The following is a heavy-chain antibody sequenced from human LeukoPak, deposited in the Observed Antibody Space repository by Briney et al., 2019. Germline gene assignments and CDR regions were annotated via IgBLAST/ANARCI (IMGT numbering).Heavy chain of an antibody. CDR1: GFTFSSYW. J-gene: IGHJ4*02. CDR3: ARDGRTYFDSSGYSY. CDR2: IKQDGSEK. D-gene: IGHD3-22*01. V-gene: IGHV3-7*01. Sequence: GGSLRLSCAASGFTFSSYWMSWVRQAPGKGLEWVANIKQDGSEKYYVDSVKGRFTISRDNAKNSLYLQMNSLRAGDTAVYYCARDGRTYFDSSGYSYWGQGTLVTVSS.